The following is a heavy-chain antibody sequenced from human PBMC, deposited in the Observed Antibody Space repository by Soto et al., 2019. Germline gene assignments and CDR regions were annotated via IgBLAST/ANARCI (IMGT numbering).Heavy chain of an antibody. CDR1: GYTFTSYG. V-gene: IGHV1-18*01. Sequence: QVQLVQSGAEVKKPGASVKVSCKASGYTFTSYGISWVRQAPGQGLEWMGWISAYNGNTNYAQKHHGRVTMTTDTSTSTAYMERRSLRSDDTAVYYCARATEGWLEPNDAFDIWGQGTMVTVSS. D-gene: IGHD6-19*01. CDR3: ARATEGWLEPNDAFDI. J-gene: IGHJ3*02. CDR2: ISAYNGNT.